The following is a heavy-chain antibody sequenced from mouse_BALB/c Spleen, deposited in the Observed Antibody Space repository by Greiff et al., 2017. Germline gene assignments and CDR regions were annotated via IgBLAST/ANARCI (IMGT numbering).Heavy chain of an antibody. CDR3: ARHNYGSSYGYFDV. CDR2: ISNGGGST. V-gene: IGHV5-12-2*01. Sequence: EVHLVESGGGLVQPGGSLKLSCAASGFTFSSYTMSWVRQTPEKRLEWLAYISNGGGSTYYPDTVKGRFTISRDNAKNTLYLQMSSLKSEDTAMYYCARHNYGSSYGYFDVWGAGTTVTVSS. D-gene: IGHD1-1*01. J-gene: IGHJ1*01. CDR1: GFTFSSYT.